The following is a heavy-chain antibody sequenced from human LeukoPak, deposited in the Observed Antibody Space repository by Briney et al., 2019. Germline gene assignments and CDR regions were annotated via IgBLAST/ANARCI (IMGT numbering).Heavy chain of an antibody. Sequence: SVKVSCKACGGTFSSYAISWVRQAPGQGLEWMGGIIPIFGTANYAQKFQGRVTITTDESTSTAYMELSSLRSEDTAVYYCASAIHDYGESCDYWGQGTLVTVSS. CDR3: ASAIHDYGESCDY. CDR2: IIPIFGTA. J-gene: IGHJ4*02. CDR1: GGTFSSYA. V-gene: IGHV1-69*05. D-gene: IGHD4-17*01.